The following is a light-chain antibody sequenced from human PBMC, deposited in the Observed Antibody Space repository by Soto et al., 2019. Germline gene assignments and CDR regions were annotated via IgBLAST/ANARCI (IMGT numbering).Light chain of an antibody. CDR3: CSYTSNTVV. J-gene: IGLJ2*01. CDR1: SG. V-gene: IGLV2-23*01. CDR2: EGT. Sequence: QSALTQPPSASGSPGQSVTISCTGTSGVSWYQQHPGKAPKLLIYEGTKRPSGVSSRFSGSKSGNTASLTISGLQAEDEGDYYCCSYTSNTVVFGGGTKLTVL.